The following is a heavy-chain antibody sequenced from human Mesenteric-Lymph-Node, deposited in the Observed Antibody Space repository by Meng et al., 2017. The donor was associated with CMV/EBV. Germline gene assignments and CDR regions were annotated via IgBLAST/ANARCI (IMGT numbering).Heavy chain of an antibody. CDR2: IYYSGST. V-gene: IGHV4-39*07. CDR3: ARDGDYYDSSGYNPFDY. CDR1: CGSISSSSYY. J-gene: IGHJ4*02. Sequence: QLQLQESGPGLVKPSETLSLTCPVSCGSISSSSYYWGWIRQPPGKGLEWIGSIYYSGSTYYNPSLKSRVTISVDTSKNQFSLKLSSVTAADTAVYYCARDGDYYDSSGYNPFDYWGQGTLVTVSS. D-gene: IGHD3-22*01.